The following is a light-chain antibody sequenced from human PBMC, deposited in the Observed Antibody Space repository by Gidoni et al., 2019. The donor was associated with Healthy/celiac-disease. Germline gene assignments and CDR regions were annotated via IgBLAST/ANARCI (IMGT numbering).Light chain of an antibody. Sequence: AIQLPQSPSSLSASVGDRVTITCRASQGISSALAWYQQKPGKAPKLLIYDASSLESGVPSRFSGSGSGTDFTLTISSLQPEDFATYYCQQFNSYPQAFGPXTKVDIK. V-gene: IGKV1-13*02. CDR3: QQFNSYPQA. J-gene: IGKJ3*01. CDR2: DAS. CDR1: QGISSA.